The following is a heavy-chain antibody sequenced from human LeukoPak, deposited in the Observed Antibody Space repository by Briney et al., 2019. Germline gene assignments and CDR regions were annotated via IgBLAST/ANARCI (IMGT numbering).Heavy chain of an antibody. D-gene: IGHD5-24*01. Sequence: PGGSLRLSCAASGFTVSSSYMSWVRQAPGKGLEWVSVIYIGGNTYYAESVKGRFTISRDNSENTLYLQLNSLRAEDTAVYYCVRGDGYNFFDYWGQGTLVTVSS. CDR2: IYIGGNT. V-gene: IGHV3-53*01. J-gene: IGHJ4*02. CDR3: VRGDGYNFFDY. CDR1: GFTVSSSY.